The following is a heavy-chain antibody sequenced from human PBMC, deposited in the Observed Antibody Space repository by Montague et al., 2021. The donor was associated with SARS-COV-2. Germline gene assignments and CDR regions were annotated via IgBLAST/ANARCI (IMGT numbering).Heavy chain of an antibody. CDR2: XXWDDDK. J-gene: IGHJ6*02. CDR3: ARIPAVTTGLNYYYYYGMDV. D-gene: IGHD4-17*01. V-gene: IGHV2-70*01. CDR1: GFSLSTSGMC. Sequence: PALVKPTQTLTLTCTFSGFSLSTSGMCVSWIRQPPGKALEWLALXXWDDDKYYSTSLKTRLTISKDTSKNQVVLTMTNMDPVDTATYYCARIPAVTTGLNYYYYYGMDVWGQGTTVTVSS.